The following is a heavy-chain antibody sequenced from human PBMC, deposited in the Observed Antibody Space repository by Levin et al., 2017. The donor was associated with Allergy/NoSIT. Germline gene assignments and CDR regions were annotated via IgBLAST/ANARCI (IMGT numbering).Heavy chain of an antibody. J-gene: IGHJ2*01. CDR3: AKEARHENWYFDR. V-gene: IGHV3-30*18. CDR2: VSYNGRGQ. Sequence: GGSLRLSCAASGFTFPSSGMHWVRQAPGKGLEWVAVVSYNGRGQYYEDSVKGRFTISRDNSKNTLFLQMNSLRPEDTAVYYCAKEARHENWYFDRWGRGTLVTVSS. CDR1: GFTFPSSG.